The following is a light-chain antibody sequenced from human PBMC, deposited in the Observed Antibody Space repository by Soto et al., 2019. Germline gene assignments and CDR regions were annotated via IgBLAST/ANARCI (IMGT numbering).Light chain of an antibody. V-gene: IGKV3-20*01. CDR3: QRYYILPPLT. CDR1: QSVSSNY. CDR2: GAS. Sequence: EMVLTQSPGTLSLSPGDRATLSCRASQSVSSNYLAWYQQQPGQAPRLLIYGASSRATDIPDRFSGSGSGTDFTLTISRLEPEDFAVYYCQRYYILPPLTFGGGTRVEIK. J-gene: IGKJ4*01.